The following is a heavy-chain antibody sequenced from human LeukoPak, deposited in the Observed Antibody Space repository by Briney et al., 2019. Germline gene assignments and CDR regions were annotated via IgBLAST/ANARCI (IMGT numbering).Heavy chain of an antibody. V-gene: IGHV4-34*01. CDR3: ARGYYGPLDY. CDR1: GGSFSGYY. Sequence: SETLSLTCAVYGGSFSGYYWSWIRQPPGKGLERIGEINHSGSTNYSPSLKSRVTISVDTSKNQFSLKLSSVTAADTAVYYCARGYYGPLDYWGQGTLVTVFS. CDR2: INHSGST. J-gene: IGHJ4*02. D-gene: IGHD3-10*01.